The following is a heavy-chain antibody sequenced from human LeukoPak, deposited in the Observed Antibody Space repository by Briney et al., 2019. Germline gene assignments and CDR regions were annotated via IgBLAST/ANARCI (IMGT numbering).Heavy chain of an antibody. CDR1: GGAFTGYY. D-gene: IGHD5/OR15-5a*01. CDR3: GSPSRGGFAVSGAVGD. CDR2: INHSGAT. Sequence: PSETLSLTCAGSGGAFTGYYWSWIRQPPGKGLEWIGEINHSGATNYNPSLKSRVTISVDTSKNQFSLRLTSVSAADTEVYYYGSPSRGGFAVSGAVGDWGPGIHVTVSS. J-gene: IGHJ1*01. V-gene: IGHV4-34*01.